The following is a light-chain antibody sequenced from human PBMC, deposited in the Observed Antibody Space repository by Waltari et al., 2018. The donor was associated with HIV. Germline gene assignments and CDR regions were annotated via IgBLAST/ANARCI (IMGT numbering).Light chain of an antibody. CDR2: WAS. J-gene: IGKJ1*01. CDR3: QQYYSTWT. V-gene: IGKV4-1*01. Sequence: DIVLTQSPDSLAVPLGERATITCKSSQSVLYSSDNKNYLAWFQQKPGQPPKLLFYWASTQESGVPDRFTGSGSGTHFTLTITSMQAEDVAVYFCQQYYSTWTFGQGTKVEIK. CDR1: QSVLYSSDNKNY.